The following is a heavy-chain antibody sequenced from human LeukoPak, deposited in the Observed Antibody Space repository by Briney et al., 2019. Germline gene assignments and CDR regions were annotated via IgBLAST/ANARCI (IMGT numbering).Heavy chain of an antibody. CDR3: ARGLQQWPRDY. Sequence: GASVKVSCKASGYTFTSYDINWVRQATGQGLEWMGWMNANSGDTGYAQKFQGRVTMTRNTSISTAYMELSSLGFEDTAVYYCARGLQQWPRDYWGQGTLVTVSS. CDR2: MNANSGDT. D-gene: IGHD6-19*01. CDR1: GYTFTSYD. V-gene: IGHV1-8*02. J-gene: IGHJ4*02.